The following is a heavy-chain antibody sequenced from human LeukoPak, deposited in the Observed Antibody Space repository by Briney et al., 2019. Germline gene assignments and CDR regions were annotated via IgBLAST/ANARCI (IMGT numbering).Heavy chain of an antibody. CDR2: IYYSGST. D-gene: IGHD6-13*01. V-gene: IGHV4-59*01. CDR1: GGSISSYY. Sequence: PSETLSLTCTVSGGSISSYYWSWIRQPPGKGLEWIGYIYYSGSTNYNPSLTSRVTISVDTSKNQFSLKLSSVTAADTAVYYCARELALIAAAGDYYYYGMDVWGQGTTVTVSS. CDR3: ARELALIAAAGDYYYYGMDV. J-gene: IGHJ6*02.